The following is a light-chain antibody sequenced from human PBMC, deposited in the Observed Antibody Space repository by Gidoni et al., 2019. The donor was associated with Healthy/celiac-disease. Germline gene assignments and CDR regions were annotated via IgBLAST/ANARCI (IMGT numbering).Light chain of an antibody. CDR1: QSVSSN. CDR3: QHCNNWPPIT. V-gene: IGKV3-15*01. Sequence: EIVMTQSPATLSVSPGERATLSCRASQSVSSNLAWYQQKPGQAPRLLIYGASTRATGIPAMFSSSGSGTVFTLTISSMPSEDFAVYYYQHCNNWPPITFGQGTRLEIK. J-gene: IGKJ5*01. CDR2: GAS.